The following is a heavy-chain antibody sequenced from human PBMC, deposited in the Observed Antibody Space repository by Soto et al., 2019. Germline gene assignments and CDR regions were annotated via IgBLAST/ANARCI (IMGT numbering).Heavy chain of an antibody. Sequence: QVQLQQWGAGLLKPSETLSLTCAVYGGSFSGYYWSWIRQPPGKGLEWIGEINHSGSTNYNPSLKSRVTISVDTSKNQFSRKLSSVTAADTAVYYCARGRASSYSSSWSFDYWGQGTLVTVSS. CDR2: INHSGST. CDR1: GGSFSGYY. CDR3: ARGRASSYSSSWSFDY. V-gene: IGHV4-34*01. D-gene: IGHD6-13*01. J-gene: IGHJ4*02.